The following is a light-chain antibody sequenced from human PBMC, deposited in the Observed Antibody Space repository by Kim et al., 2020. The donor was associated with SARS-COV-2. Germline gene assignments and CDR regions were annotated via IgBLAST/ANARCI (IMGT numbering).Light chain of an antibody. V-gene: IGKV3-20*01. CDR3: QQYGTSPQT. CDR2: GAS. J-gene: IGKJ1*01. CDR1: QSVSLTS. Sequence: IVLTQSPGTLSLSPGESATLSCTASQSVSLTSVALYQQKPGQAPRLLIYGASYRANGIPDRFSGSGAGTDFTLTIFRLEPEDFAVYYCQQYGTSPQTFGQGTKVDIK.